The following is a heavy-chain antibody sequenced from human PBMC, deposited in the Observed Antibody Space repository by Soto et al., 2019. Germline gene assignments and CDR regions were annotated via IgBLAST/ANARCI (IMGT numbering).Heavy chain of an antibody. CDR3: AKVRYSSPMCYYYGMDV. V-gene: IGHV1-69*13. CDR2: IIPIFGTA. Sequence: SVKVSCKASRVAFSKFIVTWVRQAPGLGLEWVGGIIPIFGTANYAQKFQGRVTITADESTSTSYMEVNNLRSEDTAVYYCAKVRYSSPMCYYYGMDVWGQGTTVTVSS. D-gene: IGHD6-19*01. CDR1: RVAFSKFI. J-gene: IGHJ6*02.